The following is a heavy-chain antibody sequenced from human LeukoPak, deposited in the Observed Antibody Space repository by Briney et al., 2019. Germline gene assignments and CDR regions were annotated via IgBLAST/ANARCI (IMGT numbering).Heavy chain of an antibody. CDR1: GYTFIGYY. J-gene: IGHJ4*02. D-gene: IGHD3-10*01. CDR3: ARLPGGLYYGSGSDPN. V-gene: IGHV1-2*02. CDR2: INPNDGGT. Sequence: ASVKVSCKTSGYTFIGYYIHWVRQAPGQGLEWMGWINPNDGGTNFAQNFQGRLAMTRDTSITTAYMELSRLRSDDTAVYYCARLPGGLYYGSGSDPNWGQGTPVTVSS.